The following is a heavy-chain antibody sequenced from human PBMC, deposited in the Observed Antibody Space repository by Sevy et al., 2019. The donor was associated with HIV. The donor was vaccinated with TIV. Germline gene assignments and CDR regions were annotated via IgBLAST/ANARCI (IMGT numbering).Heavy chain of an antibody. V-gene: IGHV6-1*01. CDR3: ARGDELNSYYYGMDV. Sequence: SQTLSLTCAISGDSVSSSSDAWNWFRQSPSRGLEWLGRTYYRSKWYSDYEVSVKGRVTINPDTSKNQFSLHLESVTPEDTAVYFCARGDELNSYYYGMDVWGQGTTVTVSS. D-gene: IGHD1-7*01. CDR2: TYYRSKWYS. CDR1: GDSVSSSSDA. J-gene: IGHJ6*02.